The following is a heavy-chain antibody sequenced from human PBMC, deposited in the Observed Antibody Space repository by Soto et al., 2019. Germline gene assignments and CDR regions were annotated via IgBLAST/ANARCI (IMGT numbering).Heavy chain of an antibody. D-gene: IGHD5-12*01. CDR3: ARAWLRFSLDY. Sequence: PSETLSLTCAVYGGSFSGYYWSWIRHPPGKALEWIGEIHNSGSTNYNPSLKRRVTRSVDTSKTQLSRKLSSVTAAATAVYYCARAWLRFSLDYWGQGTLVTVSS. CDR2: IHNSGST. J-gene: IGHJ4*02. V-gene: IGHV4-34*01. CDR1: GGSFSGYY.